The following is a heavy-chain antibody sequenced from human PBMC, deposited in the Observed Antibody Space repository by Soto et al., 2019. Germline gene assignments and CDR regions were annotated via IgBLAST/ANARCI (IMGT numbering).Heavy chain of an antibody. V-gene: IGHV4-59*08. D-gene: IGHD1-26*01. CDR3: ARQSMYSGSYYYYYGMDV. CDR1: GGSISSYY. Sequence: SETLSLTCTVSGGSISSYYWSWIRQPPGKGLEWIGYIYYSGNTNYNPSLKSRVTISVDTSKNQFSLKLSSVTAADTAVYYCARQSMYSGSYYYYYGMDVWGQGTTVTVSS. CDR2: IYYSGNT. J-gene: IGHJ6*02.